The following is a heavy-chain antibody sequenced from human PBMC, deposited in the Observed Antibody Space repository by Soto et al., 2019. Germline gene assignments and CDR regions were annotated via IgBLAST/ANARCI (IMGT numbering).Heavy chain of an antibody. CDR3: VRSKGGYSYGTPFDY. D-gene: IGHD5-18*01. CDR1: GYTFTSYD. CDR2: MNPNSGNT. V-gene: IGHV1-8*01. J-gene: IGHJ4*02. Sequence: ASVKVSCKASGYTFTSYDINWVRQATGQGLEWMGWMNPNSGNTGYAQKFQGRVTMTRNSLYLQMNSLRPEDTALYYCVRSKGGYSYGTPFDYWGQGTLVTVSS.